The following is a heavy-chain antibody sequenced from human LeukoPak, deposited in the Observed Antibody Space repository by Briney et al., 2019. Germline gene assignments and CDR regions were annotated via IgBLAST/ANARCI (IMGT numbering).Heavy chain of an antibody. CDR2: ISGSGGST. CDR3: GRDYGSGWFLFDY. D-gene: IGHD6-19*01. V-gene: IGHV3-23*01. Sequence: GGSLRLSCAASGFTFSSYAMSWVRQAPGKGLEWVSAISGSGGSTYYADSVKGRFTISRDNAKNSLYLQMNSLRAEDTAVYYCGRDYGSGWFLFDYWGQGTLVTVSS. CDR1: GFTFSSYA. J-gene: IGHJ4*02.